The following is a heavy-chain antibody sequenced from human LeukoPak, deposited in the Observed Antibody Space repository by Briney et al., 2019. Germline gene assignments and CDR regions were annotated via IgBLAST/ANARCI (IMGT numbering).Heavy chain of an antibody. CDR2: INSAGTSK. V-gene: IGHV3-21*01. Sequence: GGSLRLSRAASGFTFSSYGMHWVRQAPGKGLEWVSSINSAGTSKKYADSLKGRFTISRDNAKNSLFLQLSSLRDEDTAVYYCARGRNAGGPYYSDYWGQGTLVTVSS. CDR1: GFTFSSYG. J-gene: IGHJ4*02. CDR3: ARGRNAGGPYYSDY. D-gene: IGHD4-23*01.